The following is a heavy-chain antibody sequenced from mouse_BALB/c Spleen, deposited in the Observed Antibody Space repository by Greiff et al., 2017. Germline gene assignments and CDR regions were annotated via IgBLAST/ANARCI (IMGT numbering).Heavy chain of an antibody. Sequence: QVQLKESGPGLVAPSQSLSITCTVSGFSLTSYGVHWVRQPPGKGLEWLGVIWAGGSTNYNSALMSRLSISKDNSKSQVFLKMNSLQTDDTAMYYCARDGIYDGYPYYFDYWGQGTTLTVSS. CDR1: GFSLTSYG. CDR2: IWAGGST. J-gene: IGHJ2*01. D-gene: IGHD2-3*01. CDR3: ARDGIYDGYPYYFDY. V-gene: IGHV2-9*02.